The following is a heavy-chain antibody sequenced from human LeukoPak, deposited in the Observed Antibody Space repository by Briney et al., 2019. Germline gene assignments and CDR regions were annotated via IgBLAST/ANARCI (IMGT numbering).Heavy chain of an antibody. D-gene: IGHD2-15*01. V-gene: IGHV4-4*07. J-gene: IGHJ4*02. CDR1: GGSISSYY. CDR3: ARDPSFVEGYFDY. Sequence: SETLSLTCTVSGGSISSYYWNWIRQPAGQGLEWIGRIYTSESTNYNPSLKSRVTMSVDTSKNQVSLKLSSVTAADTAVYYCARDPSFVEGYFDYWGQGILVTVSS. CDR2: IYTSEST.